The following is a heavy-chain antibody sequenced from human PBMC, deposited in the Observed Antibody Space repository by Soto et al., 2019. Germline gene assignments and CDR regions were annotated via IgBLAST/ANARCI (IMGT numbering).Heavy chain of an antibody. CDR2: ISWNSGSI. J-gene: IGHJ4*02. V-gene: IGHV3-9*01. Sequence: GGSLRLSCAASGFTFDDYAMHWVRQAPGKGLEWVSGISWNSGSIGYADSVKGRFTISRDNAKNSLYLQMNSLRAEDTALYYCAKGVSYDFWSGYLDYWGQGTLVTVSS. CDR1: GFTFDDYA. D-gene: IGHD3-3*01. CDR3: AKGVSYDFWSGYLDY.